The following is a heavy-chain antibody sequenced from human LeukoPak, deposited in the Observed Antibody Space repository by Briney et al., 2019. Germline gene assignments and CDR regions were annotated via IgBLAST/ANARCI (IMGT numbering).Heavy chain of an antibody. CDR2: IYYSGST. D-gene: IGHD4-11*01. CDR1: GGSISSSSYY. Sequence: SETLSLTCTVSGGSISSSSYYWGWIRQPPGKGLEWIGNIYYSGSTYYNPSLKSRVTISVDTSKNQFSLKLSSVTAADTAVYYCARRYSNYFFDYWGQGTLVTVSS. J-gene: IGHJ4*02. V-gene: IGHV4-39*07. CDR3: ARRYSNYFFDY.